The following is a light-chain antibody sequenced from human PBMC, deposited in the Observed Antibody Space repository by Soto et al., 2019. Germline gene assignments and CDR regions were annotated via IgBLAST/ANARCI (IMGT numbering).Light chain of an antibody. J-gene: IGKJ5*01. V-gene: IGKV1-5*01. CDR2: HAS. Sequence: DIQLTQSPSTLSASVGDRVTITCRASQSISNWLAWYQQKPGTAPKLLIYHASNLESGVPSRFSGSGSGTDFTLTISRLEPEDVAVYYCQQYGSFGQGTRLEIK. CDR3: QQYGS. CDR1: QSISNW.